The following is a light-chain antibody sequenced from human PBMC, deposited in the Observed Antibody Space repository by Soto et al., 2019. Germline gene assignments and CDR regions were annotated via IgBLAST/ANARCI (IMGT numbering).Light chain of an antibody. CDR1: SSNIGRNT. V-gene: IGLV1-44*01. Sequence: QSALTQPPSASGTPGQRGTISCSGSSSNIGRNTVNWYQQVPGTAPKLLIYNNNQRPSGVPDRFSGSKSGTSASLAIIGLQSEDEADYYCAAWDDGLNGSVFGAGTKVTVL. CDR2: NNN. J-gene: IGLJ1*01. CDR3: AAWDDGLNGSV.